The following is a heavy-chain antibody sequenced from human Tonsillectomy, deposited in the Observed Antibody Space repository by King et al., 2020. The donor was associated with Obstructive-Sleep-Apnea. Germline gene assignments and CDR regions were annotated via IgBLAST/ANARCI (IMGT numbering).Heavy chain of an antibody. CDR2: ISGNGGDST. V-gene: IGHV3-23*04. D-gene: IGHD6-13*01. Sequence: VQLVESGGGFVQTGGSLRLSCAASGFTFSVYAMNWVRQAPGKGLEWVSSISGNGGDSTYYADSVKGRFTISRDNSKNTLYLQVNSLRAEDTAVYYCAKALSSWYSDYPFDYWGQGTLVTVSS. J-gene: IGHJ4*02. CDR1: GFTFSVYA. CDR3: AKALSSWYSDYPFDY.